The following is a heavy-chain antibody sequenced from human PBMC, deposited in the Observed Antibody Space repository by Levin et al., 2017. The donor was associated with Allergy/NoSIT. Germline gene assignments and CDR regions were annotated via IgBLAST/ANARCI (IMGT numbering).Heavy chain of an antibody. D-gene: IGHD4-23*01. CDR3: ARRDSDGSNSFDY. J-gene: IGHJ4*02. CDR2: IFPSDSDT. CDR1: GYSCTSFW. Sequence: GESLKISCQASGYSCTSFWFGWVRQRPGKGLEWMGLIFPSDSDTRVSPSFQGQIIMSVDKSISTAYLPWSSLKASDSAMDYCARRDSDGSNSFDYWGQGTLVTVSP. V-gene: IGHV5-51*01.